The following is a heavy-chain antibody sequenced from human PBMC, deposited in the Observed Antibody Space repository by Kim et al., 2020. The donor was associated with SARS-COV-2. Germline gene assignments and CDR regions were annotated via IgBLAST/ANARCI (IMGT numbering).Heavy chain of an antibody. CDR1: GFTFSRHS. CDR3: AKDEIGGDGVWDLDY. Sequence: GGSLRLSCAASGFTFSRHSMSWVRQAPGKGLEWVTGISGDGSRRDYADSVKGRFTISRDNSKNAVYMQMNNLRAEDTAVYCCAKDEIGGDGVWDLDYWGQGTLVTVSS. J-gene: IGHJ4*02. CDR2: ISGDGSRR. V-gene: IGHV3-23*01. D-gene: IGHD2-21*02.